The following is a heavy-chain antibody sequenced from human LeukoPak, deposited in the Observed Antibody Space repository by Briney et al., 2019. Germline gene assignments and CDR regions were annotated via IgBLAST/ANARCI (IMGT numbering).Heavy chain of an antibody. J-gene: IGHJ4*02. CDR2: ISGSGDRT. V-gene: IGHV3-23*01. CDR1: GFTFSTYG. CDR3: AKDIGSYYDY. D-gene: IGHD3-10*01. Sequence: GGSLRLSCAASGFTFSTYGTHWVRQAPGKGLEWVSTISGSGDRTYYADSVKGRFTISRDNSKNTLYLEMNSLRAEDTAVYYCAKDIGSYYDYWGQGILVTVSS.